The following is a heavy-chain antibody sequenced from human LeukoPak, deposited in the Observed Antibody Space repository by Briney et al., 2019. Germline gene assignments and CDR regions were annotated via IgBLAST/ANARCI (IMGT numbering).Heavy chain of an antibody. V-gene: IGHV4-59*01. J-gene: IGHJ6*03. CDR1: GGSIGSYY. Sequence: PSETLSLTCTVSGGSIGSYYWSWIRQPPGKGLEWIGYIYYSGSTNYNPSLKSRVTISVDTSKNQFSLKLSSVTAADTAVYYCARRRDYMDVWGKGTTVTVSS. CDR3: ARRRDYMDV. CDR2: IYYSGST.